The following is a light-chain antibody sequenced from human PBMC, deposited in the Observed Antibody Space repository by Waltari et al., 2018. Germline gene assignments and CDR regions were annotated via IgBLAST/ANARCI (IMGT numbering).Light chain of an antibody. CDR2: EDY. Sequence: QSARTQPASLSGPPGKSFTISCPASSNDAGSYTLVSWYQQHPGKAPNLLIYEDYKRPSGVTTRFSGTKSGNTASLTVFGLQAEDEAEYYCCSYVGGYSWVFGGGTKLTVL. J-gene: IGLJ3*02. CDR1: SNDAGSYTL. V-gene: IGLV2-23*01. CDR3: CSYVGGYSWV.